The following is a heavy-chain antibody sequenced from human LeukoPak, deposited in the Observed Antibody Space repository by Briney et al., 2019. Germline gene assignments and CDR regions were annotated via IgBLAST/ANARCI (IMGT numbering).Heavy chain of an antibody. J-gene: IGHJ4*02. CDR2: INPNSGGT. D-gene: IGHD6-13*01. CDR3: ARGSSAAGAFLFDY. CDR1: GYTFTGYY. Sequence: ASVKVSCKASGYTFTGYYMHWVRQAPGQGLEWMGWINPNSGGTNYAQMFQGRVTMTRDTSISTAYMELSRLRSDDTAVYYCARGSSAAGAFLFDYWGQGTLVTVSS. V-gene: IGHV1-2*02.